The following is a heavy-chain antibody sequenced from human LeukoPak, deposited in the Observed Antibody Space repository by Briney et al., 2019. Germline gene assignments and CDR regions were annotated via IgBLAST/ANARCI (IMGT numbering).Heavy chain of an antibody. CDR3: AREYRIRRREYYFDY. Sequence: GGSLRLSCTASGFAFSSYAMTWVRQAPGKGLEWVAVIWYDGSNTYYTDSVNGRFTISRDNSKNMLYLQMNSLRADDTAVYYCAREYRIRRREYYFDYWGQGTLAAVSS. J-gene: IGHJ4*02. D-gene: IGHD6-6*01. CDR2: IWYDGSNT. V-gene: IGHV3-33*08. CDR1: GFAFSSYA.